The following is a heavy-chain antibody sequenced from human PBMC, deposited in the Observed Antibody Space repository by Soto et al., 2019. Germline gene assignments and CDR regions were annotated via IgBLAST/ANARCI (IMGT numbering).Heavy chain of an antibody. CDR2: IVPLFGST. D-gene: IGHD4-17*01. V-gene: IGHV1-69*13. J-gene: IGHJ3*02. CDR1: GSTVSGYT. CDR3: ARDGELVTSNRPRGPFDT. Sequence: SVNVSCNASGSTVSGYTFSWDRQAPGQGLEWMGGIVPLFGSTNNGEIFQGRLTITADESTTTVYMELTGLTSDDTAVYFCARDGELVTSNRPRGPFDTWGQGTLVPVSS.